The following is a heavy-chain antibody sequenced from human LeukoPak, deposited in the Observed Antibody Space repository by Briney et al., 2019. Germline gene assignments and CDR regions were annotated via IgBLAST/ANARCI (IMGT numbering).Heavy chain of an antibody. V-gene: IGHV3-7*01. CDR2: IKQDGSEK. J-gene: IGHJ4*02. CDR3: ARGVRWELWYYFDY. Sequence: GGSLRLSCAASGFTFSSYWMSWVRQAPGKGLEWVANIKQDGSEKYYVDSVKGRFTISRDNAKNSLYLQMNSPRAEDTAVYYCARGVRWELWYYFDYWGQGTLVTVSS. CDR1: GFTFSSYW. D-gene: IGHD1-26*01.